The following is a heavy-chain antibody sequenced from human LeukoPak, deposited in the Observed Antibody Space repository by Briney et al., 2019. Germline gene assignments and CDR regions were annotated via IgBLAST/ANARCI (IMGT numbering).Heavy chain of an antibody. V-gene: IGHV3-30*04. Sequence: GGSLRLSCAASGFTFSSYAMHWVRQAPGKGLEWVAVISYDGSNKYYADSVKGRFTISRDNAKNTLYLQMNSLRAEDTAVYYCAKGSKEVLFTRDHCMDVWGKGTTVTISS. CDR2: ISYDGSNK. J-gene: IGHJ6*03. CDR3: AKGSKEVLFTRDHCMDV. CDR1: GFTFSSYA. D-gene: IGHD3-3*01.